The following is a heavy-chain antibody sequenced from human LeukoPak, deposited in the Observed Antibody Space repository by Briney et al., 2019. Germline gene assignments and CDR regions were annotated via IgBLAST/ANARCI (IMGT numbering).Heavy chain of an antibody. CDR1: GFTFSSYA. V-gene: IGHV3-23*01. Sequence: GGSLRLSCAASGFTFSSYAMSWVRQAPGKGLEWVSAISGSGGSTYYADSVKGRFTISRDNSKNTLYLQMNSLRAEDTAVYYCAKDSGYYGSGSLTHPDYWGQGTLVTVSS. J-gene: IGHJ4*02. D-gene: IGHD3-10*01. CDR2: ISGSGGST. CDR3: AKDSGYYGSGSLTHPDY.